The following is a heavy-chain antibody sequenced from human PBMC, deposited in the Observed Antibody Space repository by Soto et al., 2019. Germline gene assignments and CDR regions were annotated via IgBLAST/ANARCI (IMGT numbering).Heavy chain of an antibody. D-gene: IGHD3-10*01. CDR3: ARVEGLLLGP. V-gene: IGHV4-59*01. Sequence: PSETLSLTCTVSGGYISSYYWSWIRQPPGKGLEWIGYIYYSGSTNYNPSLKSRVTISVDTSKNQFSLKLSSVTAADTAVYYCARVEGLLLGPWGQGTLVTVSS. J-gene: IGHJ5*02. CDR1: GGYISSYY. CDR2: IYYSGST.